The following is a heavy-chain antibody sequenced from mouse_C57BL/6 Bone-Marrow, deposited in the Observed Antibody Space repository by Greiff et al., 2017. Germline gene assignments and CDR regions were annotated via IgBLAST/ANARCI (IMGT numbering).Heavy chain of an antibody. D-gene: IGHD1-1*01. CDR3: TGGSSYGAMDY. Sequence: EVQVVESGGGLVQPGGSMKLSCAASGFTFSDAWMDWVRQSPEKGLEWVAEIRNKANNHATYYAESVKGRFTISRDDSKSSVYRQMNSLRAEDTGIYYCTGGSSYGAMDYWGQGTSVTVSS. CDR2: IRNKANNHAT. J-gene: IGHJ4*01. CDR1: GFTFSDAW. V-gene: IGHV6-6*01.